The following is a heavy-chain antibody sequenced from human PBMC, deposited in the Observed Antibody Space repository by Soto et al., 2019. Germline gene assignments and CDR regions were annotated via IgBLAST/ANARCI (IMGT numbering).Heavy chain of an antibody. CDR2: MNPNTGNA. CDR1: GYTFTSYD. J-gene: IGHJ4*02. D-gene: IGHD6-13*01. Sequence: ASVKVSCKASGYTFTSYDINWVRQATGQGLEWMGWMNPNTGNAGYAQKFRGRITMTRNTSISTAYMELSSPRSEDTALYYCARRAAAGADYWGQGILVTVSS. CDR3: ARRAAAGADY. V-gene: IGHV1-8*01.